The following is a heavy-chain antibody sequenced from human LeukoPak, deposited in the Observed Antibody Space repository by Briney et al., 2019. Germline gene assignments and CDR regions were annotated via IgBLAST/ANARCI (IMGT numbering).Heavy chain of an antibody. CDR3: ARVGVARVNYYYYYMDV. Sequence: GGSLRLSCAASGFTFSSYSMNWVRQAPGKGLEWVANIKQDGSEKYYVDSVKGRFTISRDNAKNSLYLQMNSLRAEDTAVYYCARVGVARVNYYYYYMDVWGKGTTVTVSS. D-gene: IGHD2-21*01. V-gene: IGHV3-7*01. J-gene: IGHJ6*03. CDR2: IKQDGSEK. CDR1: GFTFSSYS.